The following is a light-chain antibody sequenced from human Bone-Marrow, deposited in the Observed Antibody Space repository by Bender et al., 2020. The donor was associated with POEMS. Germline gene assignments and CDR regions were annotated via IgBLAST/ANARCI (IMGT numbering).Light chain of an antibody. Sequence: QSALTQPASVSGSPGQSITISCTGTSSDIGSYILVSWFQQHPGTAPKLMIYEVNKRPSGVSNRFSGSKSGNTASLTISGLRAEDEADYYCCSYAGSRPLVFGGGTKLTVL. J-gene: IGLJ3*02. V-gene: IGLV2-23*02. CDR2: EVN. CDR1: SSDIGSYIL. CDR3: CSYAGSRPLV.